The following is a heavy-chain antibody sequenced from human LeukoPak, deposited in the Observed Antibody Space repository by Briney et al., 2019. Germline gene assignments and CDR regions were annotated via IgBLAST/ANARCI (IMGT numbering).Heavy chain of an antibody. CDR2: ISTYNGNT. CDR1: GYTFTSYS. D-gene: IGHD6-19*01. V-gene: IGHV1-18*01. J-gene: IGHJ4*02. CDR3: ARDRRYDSGWCDY. Sequence: ASVKVSCKASGYTFTSYSISWVRQAPGQGLEGMGWISTYNGNTHYTQKLQGRVTMTTDTSTSTAYMELRSLRSDDTAVYYCARDRRYDSGWCDYWGQGTLVTVSS.